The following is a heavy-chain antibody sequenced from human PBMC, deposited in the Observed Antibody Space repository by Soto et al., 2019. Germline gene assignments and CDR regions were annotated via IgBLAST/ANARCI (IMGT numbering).Heavy chain of an antibody. CDR1: GLTSSGSD. CDR2: VRSKTNYYAT. Sequence: VQLVESGGGLVQPGGPLKPSVPPPGLTSSGSDIPWVRRASGKGLGWVGRVRSKTNYYATAYDASVKGRFTISRDDSKNMAYLQMNSLKIEDTALYYCTAGSYYTWGQGTLVTVSS. V-gene: IGHV3-73*01. CDR3: TAGSYYT. D-gene: IGHD1-26*01. J-gene: IGHJ5*02.